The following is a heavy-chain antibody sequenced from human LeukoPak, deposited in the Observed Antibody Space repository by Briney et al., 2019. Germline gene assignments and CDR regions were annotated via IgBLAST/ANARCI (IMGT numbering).Heavy chain of an antibody. CDR2: ISYDGSNK. CDR3: ARDETSGSYGVDY. D-gene: IGHD1-26*01. Sequence: GGSLRLSCAASGFTFSSYAMHWVRQAPGKGLEWVAVISYDGSNKYYADSVKGRFTISRDNSKNTLYLQMNSLRAEDTAVYYCARDETSGSYGVDYWGQGTLVTVSS. CDR1: GFTFSSYA. J-gene: IGHJ4*02. V-gene: IGHV3-30*04.